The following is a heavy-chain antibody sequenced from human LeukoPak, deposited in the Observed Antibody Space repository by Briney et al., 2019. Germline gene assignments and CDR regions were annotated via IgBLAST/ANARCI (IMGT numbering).Heavy chain of an antibody. CDR3: ARFHSSGWYMDY. D-gene: IGHD6-19*01. Sequence: ASVKVSCMASGYTFTSYGISWVRQAPGQGLEWMGWISAYNGNTNYAQKLQGRVTMTTDTSTSTAYMELRSLRSDDTAVYYCARFHSSGWYMDYWGQGTLVTVSS. CDR2: ISAYNGNT. CDR1: GYTFTSYG. V-gene: IGHV1-18*01. J-gene: IGHJ4*02.